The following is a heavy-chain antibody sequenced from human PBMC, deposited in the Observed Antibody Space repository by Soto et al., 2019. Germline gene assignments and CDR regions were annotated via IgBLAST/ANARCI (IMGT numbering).Heavy chain of an antibody. CDR1: EFAFSDYS. V-gene: IGHV3-21*01. J-gene: IGHJ6*02. CDR3: AREETAWPLAYGLDV. D-gene: IGHD2-21*02. Sequence: GGSLRLSCAASEFAFSDYSIHWVRQAPGKGLEWVSSIGTRNDIYYADSVKGRFTVSRDNAKSSLSLQMNSLRVEDTGVYYCAREETAWPLAYGLDVWGQGTTVTVSS. CDR2: IGTRNDI.